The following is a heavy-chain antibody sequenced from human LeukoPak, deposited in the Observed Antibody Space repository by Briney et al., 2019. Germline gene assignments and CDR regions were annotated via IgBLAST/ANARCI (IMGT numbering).Heavy chain of an antibody. D-gene: IGHD3-9*01. V-gene: IGHV4-61*01. J-gene: IGHJ4*02. CDR1: GVSVTTGRYY. Sequence: SETLSLTCTVSGVSVTTGRYYWSWIRQSPGEGLEWIGYISYRGTTNYNPSLKSRITISVDTSKNQFSLKVISVTAADTAVYYCVREHDWGDFDYWGQGTLVTVSS. CDR3: VREHDWGDFDY. CDR2: ISYRGTT.